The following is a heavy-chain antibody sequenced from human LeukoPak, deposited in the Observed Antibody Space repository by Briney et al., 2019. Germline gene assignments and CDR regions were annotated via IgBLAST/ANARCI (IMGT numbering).Heavy chain of an antibody. CDR3: ARSRDYGDYPLYLSYYFDY. D-gene: IGHD4-17*01. V-gene: IGHV3-53*05. J-gene: IGHJ4*02. CDR1: GFTVSSNY. CDR2: IYSGGGT. Sequence: GGSLRLSCAASGFTVSSNYMSWVRQAPGKGLEWVSVIYSGGGTYYADSVKGRFTISRDNSKNTLYLQMNSLRAEDTAVYYCARSRDYGDYPLYLSYYFDYWGQGTLVTVSS.